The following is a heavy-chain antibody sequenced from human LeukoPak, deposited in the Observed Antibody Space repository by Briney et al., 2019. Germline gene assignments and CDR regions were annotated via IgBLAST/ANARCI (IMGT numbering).Heavy chain of an antibody. CDR1: GGTFSKNA. J-gene: IGHJ4*02. CDR3: ARERDGYNSSPFDY. CDR2: SIPVFGTA. Sequence: ASVKVSCKASGGTFSKNAISWVRQAPGQGLEWMGRSIPVFGTASYAQKFQARLTITTDLSTSTVYMELTRLRSDDTAVYYCARERDGYNSSPFDYWGLGTLLTVSS. V-gene: IGHV1-69*05. D-gene: IGHD5-24*01.